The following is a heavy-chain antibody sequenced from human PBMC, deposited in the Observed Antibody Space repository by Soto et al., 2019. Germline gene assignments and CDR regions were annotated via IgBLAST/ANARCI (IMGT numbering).Heavy chain of an antibody. CDR2: ISVNNGNT. V-gene: IGHV1-18*01. D-gene: IGHD6-19*01. CDR3: ARDRYIEVDGAQPLLP. Sequence: QVQLVQSGAEVKKPGASVKVSCKTSGYTFSSYGVSWVRQAPGQGLEWMGWISVNNGNTKYAQKVQGRVTMTTDTSTSTAYMELRSLRSDDTAVYYCARDRYIEVDGAQPLLPWGQGTLVTVSS. CDR1: GYTFSSYG. J-gene: IGHJ4*02.